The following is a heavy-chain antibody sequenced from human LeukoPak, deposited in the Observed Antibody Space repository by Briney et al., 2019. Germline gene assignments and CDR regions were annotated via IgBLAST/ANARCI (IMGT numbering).Heavy chain of an antibody. J-gene: IGHJ4*02. CDR2: IYSGGST. CDR1: GFTFSSNY. Sequence: GGSLRLSCAASGFTFSSNYMSWVRQAPGKGLEWVSVIYSGGSTYYADSVKGRFTISRDNSKNTLYLQMNSLRAEDTAVYYCARASTYYDFWSGFDYWGQGTLVTVSS. V-gene: IGHV3-53*01. D-gene: IGHD3-3*01. CDR3: ARASTYYDFWSGFDY.